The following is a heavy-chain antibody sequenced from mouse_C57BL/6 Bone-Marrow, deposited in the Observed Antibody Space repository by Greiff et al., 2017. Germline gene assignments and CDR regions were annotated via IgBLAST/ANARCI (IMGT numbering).Heavy chain of an antibody. Sequence: VQLVESGAELARPGASVKLSCKASGYTFTSYGISWVKQRTGQGLEWIGEIYPRSGNTYYNEKFKGKATLTADKSSSTAYMELRSLTSEDSAVYFCARPYYYGSNQFAYWGQGTLVTVSA. CDR2: IYPRSGNT. CDR3: ARPYYYGSNQFAY. CDR1: GYTFTSYG. V-gene: IGHV1-81*01. J-gene: IGHJ3*01. D-gene: IGHD1-1*01.